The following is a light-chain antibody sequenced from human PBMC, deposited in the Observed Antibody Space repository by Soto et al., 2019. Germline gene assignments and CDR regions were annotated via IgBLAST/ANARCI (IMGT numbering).Light chain of an antibody. CDR3: LQYTHWPHT. V-gene: IGKV2-28*01. J-gene: IGKJ2*01. CDR2: LGS. CDR1: QSLLHSNGYNY. Sequence: DIVMTQSPLSLPVTPGEPASTSCRSSQSLLHSNGYNYLDWYLQKPGQSPQLLIYLGSNRDSGVPDRFSGSGSGTDFALHISRVEAEDVGVYYCLQYTHWPHTFGQGTKVDIK.